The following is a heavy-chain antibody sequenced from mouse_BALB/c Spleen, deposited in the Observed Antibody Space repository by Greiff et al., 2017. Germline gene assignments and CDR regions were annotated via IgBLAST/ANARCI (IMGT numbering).Heavy chain of an antibody. CDR1: GFNIKDTY. Sequence: EVMLVESVAELVKPGASVKLSCTASGFNIKDTYMHWVMQRPEQGLEWIGRIDPANGNTKYDPKFQGKATITADTSSNTAYLQLSSLTSEDTAVYYCARDYGNSFDYWGQGTTLTVSS. CDR2: IDPANGNT. D-gene: IGHD2-1*01. CDR3: ARDYGNSFDY. J-gene: IGHJ2*01. V-gene: IGHV14-3*02.